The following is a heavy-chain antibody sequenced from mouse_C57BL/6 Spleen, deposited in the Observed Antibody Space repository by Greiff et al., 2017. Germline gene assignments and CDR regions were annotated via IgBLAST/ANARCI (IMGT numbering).Heavy chain of an antibody. V-gene: IGHV5-4*01. Sequence: EVQLMESGGGLVKPGGSLKLSCAASGFTFSSYAMSWVRQTPEKRLEWVATISDGGSYTYYPDNVKGRCTIAIDNAKNNLYLQMSNLKSEDTAMYYCAREGDYDGSRAMDYWGQGTTVTVSS. CDR2: ISDGGSYT. CDR3: AREGDYDGSRAMDY. J-gene: IGHJ4*01. D-gene: IGHD1-1*01. CDR1: GFTFSSYA.